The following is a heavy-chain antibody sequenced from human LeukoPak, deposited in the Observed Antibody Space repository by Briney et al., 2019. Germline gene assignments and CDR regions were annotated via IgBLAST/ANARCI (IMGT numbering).Heavy chain of an antibody. CDR3: ARDRVRYFDF. Sequence: SETLSLTCAVYGGSFSGYYWSWIRQPPGKGLEWIGYISFSGSTNYNASLKSRLSMSVDTSKNQFSLKLSSVTPADTAIYYCARDRVRYFDFWGPGTLVTVSS. CDR2: ISFSGST. D-gene: IGHD3-10*01. J-gene: IGHJ4*02. CDR1: GGSFSGYY. V-gene: IGHV4-59*01.